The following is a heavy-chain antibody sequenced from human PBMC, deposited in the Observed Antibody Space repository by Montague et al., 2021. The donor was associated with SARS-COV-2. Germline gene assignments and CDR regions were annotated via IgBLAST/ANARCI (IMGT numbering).Heavy chain of an antibody. CDR2: TYYRSKWYN. D-gene: IGHD2-21*02. J-gene: IGHJ2*01. V-gene: IGHV6-1*01. CDR1: GDSVSSSIAT. Sequence: CAISGDSVSSSIATWNWIRQPPSRGLEWLGRTYYRSKWYNDYAVSVKSRVIINPDTSNNRISLQLNSVTPEDTAVYYCARAYCGGDCYFYWYFDLWGRGTLVTVSS. CDR3: ARAYCGGDCYFYWYFDL.